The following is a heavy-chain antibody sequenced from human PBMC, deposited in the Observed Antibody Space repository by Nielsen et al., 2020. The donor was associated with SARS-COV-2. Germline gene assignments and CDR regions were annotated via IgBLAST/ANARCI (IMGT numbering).Heavy chain of an antibody. Sequence: SETLSLTCTVSGGSISSYYWSWIRQPPGKGLEWIGYISYSGSTNYNPSLKSRVTISVDTSKNQFSLKLSSVTAADTAVYYCARAPAWFAYDYWGQGTLVTVSS. CDR3: ARAPAWFAYDY. D-gene: IGHD2-2*01. V-gene: IGHV4-59*01. CDR1: GGSISSYY. J-gene: IGHJ4*02. CDR2: ISYSGST.